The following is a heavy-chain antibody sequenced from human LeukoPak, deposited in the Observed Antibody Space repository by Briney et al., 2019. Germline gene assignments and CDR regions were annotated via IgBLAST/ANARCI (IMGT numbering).Heavy chain of an antibody. D-gene: IGHD3-22*01. CDR1: GFTFTTYW. CDR3: SNGIYDKSY. J-gene: IGHJ4*02. Sequence: GGSLRLSCTASGFTFTTYWMAWVRQPPGKGLEWEANIKQDGSEAYYAESVRGRFTISRDNAKNSLYLQMNSLRAEDTSVYYCSNGIYDKSYWGQGTLVTVSS. V-gene: IGHV3-7*01. CDR2: IKQDGSEA.